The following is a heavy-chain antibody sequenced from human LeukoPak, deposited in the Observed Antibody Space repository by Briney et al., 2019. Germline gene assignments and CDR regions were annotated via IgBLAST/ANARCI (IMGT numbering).Heavy chain of an antibody. CDR3: ARDLPFWFGELTSWFDP. CDR2: ISAYNGNT. J-gene: IGHJ5*02. V-gene: IGHV1-18*01. Sequence: ASVKVSCKASGYTFTSYGISWVRQAPGQGLEWMGWISAYNGNTNYAQRLQGRVTMTTDTSTSTAYMELRSLRSDDTAVYYCARDLPFWFGELTSWFDPWGQGTLVTVSS. CDR1: GYTFTSYG. D-gene: IGHD3-10*01.